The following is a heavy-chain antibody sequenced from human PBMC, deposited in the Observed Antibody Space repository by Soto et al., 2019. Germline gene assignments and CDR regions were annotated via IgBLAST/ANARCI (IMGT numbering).Heavy chain of an antibody. V-gene: IGHV1-3*01. CDR1: GYTFTSYA. D-gene: IGHD1-1*01. Sequence: VASVEVSCKASGYTFTSYAMHWVRQAPGQRLEWMGWINAGNGNTKYSQKFQGRVTITRDTSASTAYMELSSLRSEDTAVYYCAFSGYNWKGGAFDIWGQGTMVTVSS. J-gene: IGHJ3*02. CDR3: AFSGYNWKGGAFDI. CDR2: INAGNGNT.